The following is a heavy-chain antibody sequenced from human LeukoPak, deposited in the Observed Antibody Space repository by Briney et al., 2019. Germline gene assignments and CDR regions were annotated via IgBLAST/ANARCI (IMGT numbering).Heavy chain of an antibody. CDR3: ARDASDDYGGYANWFDP. J-gene: IGHJ5*02. D-gene: IGHD4-17*01. V-gene: IGHV3-30*03. CDR2: ISYDGGNK. Sequence: GGSLRLSCAASGFTFSSYGMHWVRQAPGKGLEWVAVISYDGGNKYYADSAKGRFTISRDNSKNTLYLQMNSLRADDTAVYYCARDASDDYGGYANWFDPWGQGTLVTVSS. CDR1: GFTFSSYG.